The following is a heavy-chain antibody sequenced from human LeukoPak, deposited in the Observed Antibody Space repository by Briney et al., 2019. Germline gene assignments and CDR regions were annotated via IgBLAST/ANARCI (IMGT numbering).Heavy chain of an antibody. CDR2: IYSGGST. J-gene: IGHJ4*02. V-gene: IGHV3-53*01. CDR1: GFTFSSYW. Sequence: GGSLRLSCAASGFTFSSYWMSWVRQAPGKGLEWVSVIYSGGSTYYADSVKGRFTISRDNSKNTLYLQMNSLRAEDTAVYYCARGYSSSWSDYWGQGTLVTVSS. CDR3: ARGYSSSWSDY. D-gene: IGHD6-13*01.